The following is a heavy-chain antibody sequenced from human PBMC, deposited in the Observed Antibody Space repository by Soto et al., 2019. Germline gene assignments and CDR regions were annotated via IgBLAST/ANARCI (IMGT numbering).Heavy chain of an antibody. CDR1: GFTFSSHG. Sequence: GGSLRLSCAASGFTFSSHGMSWVRQAPGKGLEWIAGLSRGGGTTYYADSVKGRFTISRDNSKNTLDLILNSLRVEDTALYYCAKDGQYRTDGFDIWGQGTMVTVAS. D-gene: IGHD5-12*01. CDR2: LSRGGGTT. V-gene: IGHV3-23*01. CDR3: AKDGQYRTDGFDI. J-gene: IGHJ3*02.